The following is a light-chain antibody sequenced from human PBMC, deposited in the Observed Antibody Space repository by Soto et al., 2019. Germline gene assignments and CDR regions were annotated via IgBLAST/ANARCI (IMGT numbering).Light chain of an antibody. Sequence: ETVLTQSPGTLSLSPGERATLSCRASSAVSSIYLAWYQQKPGQAPSLLIYGASSRATGIPDRFSGSGSGTDFTLTISRLEPEDFAVYYCQQYGSSPLTFGQGTKV. CDR3: QQYGSSPLT. CDR1: SAVSSIY. CDR2: GAS. V-gene: IGKV3-20*01. J-gene: IGKJ1*01.